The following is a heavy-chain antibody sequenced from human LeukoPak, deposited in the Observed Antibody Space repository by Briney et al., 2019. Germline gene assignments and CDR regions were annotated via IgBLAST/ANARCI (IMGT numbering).Heavy chain of an antibody. V-gene: IGHV4-59*01. J-gene: IGHJ5*02. D-gene: IGHD2-15*01. CDR2: IYYSGST. CDR3: ARDRGFCSGGSCYRWFDP. Sequence: SETLSLTCSVSSVSISSYSWSWIRQPQGKGLEWIGYIYYSGSTNYNPSLKSRVTISVDTSKKQFSLKLSSVTAADTAVYYCARDRGFCSGGSCYRWFDPWGQGTLVTVSS. CDR1: SVSISSYS.